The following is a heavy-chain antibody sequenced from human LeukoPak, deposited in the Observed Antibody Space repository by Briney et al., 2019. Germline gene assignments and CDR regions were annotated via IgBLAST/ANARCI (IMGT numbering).Heavy chain of an antibody. CDR3: ARDRTSSCTNGVCPSFGY. Sequence: GGSLRLSCAASGFTFSDYYMSWIRQAPGKGLEWVSYISSSGSTIYYADSVKGRFTISRDNAKNSLYLQMNSLRAEDTAVYYCARDRTSSCTNGVCPSFGYWGQGTLVTVSS. V-gene: IGHV3-11*04. CDR1: GFTFSDYY. J-gene: IGHJ4*02. D-gene: IGHD2-8*01. CDR2: ISSSGSTI.